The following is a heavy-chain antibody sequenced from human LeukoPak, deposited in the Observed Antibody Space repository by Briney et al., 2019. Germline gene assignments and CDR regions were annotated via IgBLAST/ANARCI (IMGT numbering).Heavy chain of an antibody. Sequence: GGSLRLSCVASGFTFSGYEMNWVRQAPGKGLEWVSYTSSSGSTIHYADSVKGRFTISRDNAKNSLYLQMNSLRAEDTAVYYCAGGLRIQLYDYWGQGTLVTVSS. V-gene: IGHV3-48*03. J-gene: IGHJ4*02. CDR1: GFTFSGYE. D-gene: IGHD5-18*01. CDR2: TSSSGSTI. CDR3: AGGLRIQLYDY.